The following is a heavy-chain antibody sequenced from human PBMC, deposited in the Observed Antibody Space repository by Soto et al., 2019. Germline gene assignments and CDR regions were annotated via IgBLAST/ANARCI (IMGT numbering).Heavy chain of an antibody. V-gene: IGHV4-61*01. J-gene: IGHJ5*02. D-gene: IGHD1-26*01. CDR2: IYYSGST. CDR1: GGSVSSGSYY. Sequence: KPSETLSLTCTVSGGSVSSGSYYWSWIRQPPGKGLEWIGYIYYSGSTNYNPSLKSRVTISVDTSKNQFSLKLSSVTAADTAVYYCARDMGVLKFDPWGQGTLVTVS. CDR3: ARDMGVLKFDP.